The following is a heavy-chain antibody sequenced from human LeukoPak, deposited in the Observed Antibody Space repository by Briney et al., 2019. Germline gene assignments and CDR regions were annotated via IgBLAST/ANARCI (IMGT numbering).Heavy chain of an antibody. D-gene: IGHD3-10*01. Sequence: SVKVSCKASGGTFSSYAISWVRQAPGQGLEWMGGIIPIFGTANYAQKFQGRVTITTDESTSTAYMELSSLRSEDTAVYYCASNYGSGSYWYYYYYYMDVWGKGTTVTVSS. CDR1: GGTFSSYA. V-gene: IGHV1-69*05. CDR2: IIPIFGTA. J-gene: IGHJ6*03. CDR3: ASNYGSGSYWYYYYYYMDV.